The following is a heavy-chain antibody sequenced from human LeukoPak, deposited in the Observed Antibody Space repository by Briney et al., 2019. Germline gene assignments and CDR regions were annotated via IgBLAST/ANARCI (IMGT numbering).Heavy chain of an antibody. Sequence: PSETLSLTCTVSGGSISSSSYYWGWIRQPPGKGLEWIGSIYYSGSTYYNPSLKSRVTISVDTSKNQFSLKLSSVTAADTAVYYCARDSKPMVRGVSDWFDPWGQGTLVTVSS. V-gene: IGHV4-39*07. J-gene: IGHJ5*02. CDR2: IYYSGST. D-gene: IGHD3-10*01. CDR1: GGSISSSSYY. CDR3: ARDSKPMVRGVSDWFDP.